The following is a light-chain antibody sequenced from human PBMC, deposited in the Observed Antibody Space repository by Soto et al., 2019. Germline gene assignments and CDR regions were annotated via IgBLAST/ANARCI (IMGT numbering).Light chain of an antibody. CDR1: NIGVKN. CDR3: QVWDSSSDHYV. Sequence: SYELTQPPSVSVAPGQTATITCGGNNIGVKNVHWFQQKPGQAPVLVVYDDRDRPSGIPERFSGSNSGNTATLTISRVEAGDEADYYCQVWDSSSDHYVFAAGTKVTVL. J-gene: IGLJ1*01. CDR2: DDR. V-gene: IGLV3-21*02.